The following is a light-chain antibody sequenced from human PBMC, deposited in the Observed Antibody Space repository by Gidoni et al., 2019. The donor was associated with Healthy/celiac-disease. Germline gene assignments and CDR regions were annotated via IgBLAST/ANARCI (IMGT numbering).Light chain of an antibody. CDR1: QSVSSSY. Sequence: IVSTQSLCTPSLSPGERASLSCRASQSVSSSYLAWYQQKPGQAPSLLIYDASSRATGIPARFSGSGSGTDFTLPISRLEHEDFAVYYCQQYGSSPYTFGQGTKLEIK. CDR2: DAS. J-gene: IGKJ2*01. CDR3: QQYGSSPYT. V-gene: IGKV3-20*01.